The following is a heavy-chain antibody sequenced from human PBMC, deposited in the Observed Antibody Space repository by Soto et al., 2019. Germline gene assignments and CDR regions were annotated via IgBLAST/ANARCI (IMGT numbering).Heavy chain of an antibody. CDR3: QGIRGGGYWSSDL. CDR2: IYYSGST. D-gene: IGHD3-16*01. J-gene: IGHJ2*01. V-gene: IGHV4-59*08. CDR1: GGSITSYY. Sequence: QVQLQESGPGLVKPSETLSLTCTVSGGSITSYYWNWIRQPPGKGLEWIGYIYYSGSTNYNPSLRSRFPISEDTSKNRFSRKLSSVPAAAPAVYYCQGIRGGGYWSSDLGGRGTLVTVSS.